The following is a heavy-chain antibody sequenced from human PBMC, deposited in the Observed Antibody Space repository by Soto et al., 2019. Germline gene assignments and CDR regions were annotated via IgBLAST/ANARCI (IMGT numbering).Heavy chain of an antibody. V-gene: IGHV4-59*01. D-gene: IGHD3-22*01. CDR3: ARDLADYYDSSGYGLDV. CDR1: GGSISSYY. Sequence: SETLSLTCTVSGGSISSYYWSWIRQPPGKGLEWIGYIYYSGSTNYNPSLKSRVTISVDTSKDQFSLKLSPVTAADTAVYYCARDLADYYDSSGYGLDVWGQGTTVTVSS. CDR2: IYYSGST. J-gene: IGHJ6*02.